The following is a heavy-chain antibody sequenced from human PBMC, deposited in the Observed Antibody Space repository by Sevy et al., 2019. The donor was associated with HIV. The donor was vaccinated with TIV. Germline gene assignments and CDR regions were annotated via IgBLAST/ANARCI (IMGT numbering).Heavy chain of an antibody. V-gene: IGHV3-30*02. CDR2: IRYDGSNK. D-gene: IGHD3-22*01. CDR3: VKDHYYDSSGYHTGLYYYYYYMDV. Sequence: GGSLRLSCAASGFTFSSYGMHWVRQAPGKGLEWVAFIRYDGSNKYYADSVKGRFTISRDNSKNTLYLQMNSLRAEDTAVYYCVKDHYYDSSGYHTGLYYYYYYMDVWGKGTTVTVSS. J-gene: IGHJ6*03. CDR1: GFTFSSYG.